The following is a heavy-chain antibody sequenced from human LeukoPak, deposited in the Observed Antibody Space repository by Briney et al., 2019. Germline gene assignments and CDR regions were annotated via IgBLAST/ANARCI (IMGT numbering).Heavy chain of an antibody. CDR1: GGTFSSYA. CDR2: IIPIFGTA. V-gene: IGHV1-69*13. J-gene: IGHJ6*03. CDR3: AREVGGTGTTPEDPDYYYYMDV. Sequence: SVKVSCKASGGTFSSYAISWVRQAPGQGLEWMGGIIPIFGTANYAQKFQGRVTITAYESTSTAYMELSSLRSEDTAVYYCAREVGGTGTTPEDPDYYYYMDVWGKGTTVTVSS. D-gene: IGHD1-7*01.